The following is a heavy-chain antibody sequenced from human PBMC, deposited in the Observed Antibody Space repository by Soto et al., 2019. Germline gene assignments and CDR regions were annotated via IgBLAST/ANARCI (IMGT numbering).Heavy chain of an antibody. Sequence: GGSLRLSCAGSGFTFSSYAMSWVRQAPGKGLEWVSAISGSGGSTYYADSVKGRFTISRDNSKNTLYLQMNSLRAEDTAVYYCAKDLAVAAIGSDAFDIWGQGTMVTVSS. D-gene: IGHD6-19*01. CDR3: AKDLAVAAIGSDAFDI. V-gene: IGHV3-23*01. J-gene: IGHJ3*02. CDR1: GFTFSSYA. CDR2: ISGSGGST.